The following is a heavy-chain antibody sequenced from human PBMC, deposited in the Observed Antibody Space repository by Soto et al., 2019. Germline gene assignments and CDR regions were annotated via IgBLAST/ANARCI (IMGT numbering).Heavy chain of an antibody. V-gene: IGHV3-74*01. CDR1: TFSGYW. Sequence: GGYLRLSYTTFSGYWMHWVRQAPGKGLVWVSRINSDGSSTSYADSVKGRFTISRDNAKNTLYLQMNSLRAEDTAVYYRARPRIQLWFFSSWGQGT. CDR3: ARPRIQLWFFSS. D-gene: IGHD5-18*01. J-gene: IGHJ5*02. CDR2: INSDGSST.